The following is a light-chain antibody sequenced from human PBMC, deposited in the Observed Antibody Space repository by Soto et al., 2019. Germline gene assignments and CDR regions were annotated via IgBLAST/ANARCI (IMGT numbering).Light chain of an antibody. CDR1: ESVSRSF. CDR2: GAS. CDR3: QQYGSSPQT. V-gene: IGKV3-20*01. Sequence: EIVLTQSPGTLALSPGERAALSCRASESVSRSFLAWYQQKPGQAPRLLIYGASSRATDIPHRFSGSGSGTDFTLTISRLEPEDFAVYYCQQYGSSPQTFGQGPKVEIK. J-gene: IGKJ1*01.